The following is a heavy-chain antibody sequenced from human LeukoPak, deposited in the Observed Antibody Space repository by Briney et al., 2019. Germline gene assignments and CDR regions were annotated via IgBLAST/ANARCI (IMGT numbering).Heavy chain of an antibody. D-gene: IGHD1-14*01. J-gene: IGHJ4*02. CDR1: GFSVSSCY. Sequence: GGSLRLSCAASGFSVSSCYIYWVRQAPGMGLEWVSLIHRDEKTYYADSVKGRFTMSRDNFKNTLYLQMNSLGADDTAVYYCAREVIGIPSYFDYWGQGVLVTVSS. CDR3: AREVIGIPSYFDY. V-gene: IGHV3-53*01. CDR2: IHRDEKT.